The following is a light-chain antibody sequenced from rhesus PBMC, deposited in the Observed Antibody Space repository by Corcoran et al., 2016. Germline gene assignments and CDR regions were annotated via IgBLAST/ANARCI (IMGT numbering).Light chain of an antibody. CDR2: GTS. CDR1: QNVGGY. CDR3: QQSSKLWT. J-gene: IGKJ1*01. V-gene: IGKV3-24*04. Sequence: ETVLTQSPATLSLSPGERATLSRRASQNVGGYLAWYQQKSGQPPRLLTYGTSIRATGIPDRFSGSVSGTDFALTIRSMEPEDVGVYYCQQSSKLWTFGQGTKVEIK.